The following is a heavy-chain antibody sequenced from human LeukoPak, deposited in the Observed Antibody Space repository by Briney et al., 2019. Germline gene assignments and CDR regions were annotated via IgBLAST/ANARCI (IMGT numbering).Heavy chain of an antibody. CDR2: IYYSDVA. V-gene: IGHV4-39*07. J-gene: IGHJ3*02. Sequence: PSETLSLTCTVSGGSISSSSYYWGWIRQPPGKGLEWIGSIYYSDVANYNPSLKSRVSISVDTSKNQFSLKLTSVTAADTAVYYCASDSGGRRDAFNIWGQGTMVTVSS. CDR1: GGSISSSSYY. D-gene: IGHD2-8*02. CDR3: ASDSGGRRDAFNI.